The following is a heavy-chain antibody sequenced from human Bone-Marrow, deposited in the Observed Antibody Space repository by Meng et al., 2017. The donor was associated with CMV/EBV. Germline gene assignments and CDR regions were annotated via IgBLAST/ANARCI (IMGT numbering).Heavy chain of an antibody. CDR3: ARVLSHYDDCWFDP. Sequence: SETLSLTCTVTGYSISSGYYWGWIRQPPGKGLDWIGSIYHSGSTYYNPSLKSRVTISVDTSKNQFSLKLSSVTAADTAVYYCARVLSHYDDCWFDPWGQGTLVTVSS. CDR1: GYSISSGYY. D-gene: IGHD3-3*01. CDR2: IYHSGST. J-gene: IGHJ5*02. V-gene: IGHV4-38-2*02.